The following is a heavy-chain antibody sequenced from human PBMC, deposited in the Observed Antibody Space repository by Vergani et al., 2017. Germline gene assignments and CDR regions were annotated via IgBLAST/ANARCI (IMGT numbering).Heavy chain of an antibody. CDR3: VHRLGYFDCDTAFDV. Sequence: QITLRESGPTLVKPTQPLTLTCTFSGFSLTTGGEGVGWIRQPPGRALEWLAFVYWNDDERYSPALKSRVTITKDTYKNEVILTMATMDPVDTATYYCVHRLGYFDCDTAFDVWGPGTMVTVSS. V-gene: IGHV2-5*01. CDR1: GFSLTTGGEG. J-gene: IGHJ3*01. CDR2: VYWNDDE. D-gene: IGHD3-9*01.